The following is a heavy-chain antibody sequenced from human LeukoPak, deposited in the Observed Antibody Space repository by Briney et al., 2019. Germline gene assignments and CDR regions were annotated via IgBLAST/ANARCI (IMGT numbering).Heavy chain of an antibody. CDR1: GGTFSSYA. Sequence: GASVKVSCKASGGTFSSYAISWVRQAPGQGLEWMGRIIPILGIANYAQKFQGRVTITADKSTSTAYMGLSSLRSEDTAVYYCARGSYSGWNFDYWGQGTLVTVSS. V-gene: IGHV1-69*04. D-gene: IGHD6-19*01. CDR3: ARGSYSGWNFDY. CDR2: IIPILGIA. J-gene: IGHJ4*02.